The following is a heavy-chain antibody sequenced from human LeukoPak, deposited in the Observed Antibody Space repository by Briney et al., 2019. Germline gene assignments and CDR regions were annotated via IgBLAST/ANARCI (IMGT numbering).Heavy chain of an antibody. CDR3: ARQEGYYYSSGYNLDY. J-gene: IGHJ4*02. V-gene: IGHV5-51*01. CDR2: IYPGDSDT. CDR1: GYSFTSYW. Sequence: GESLKISCKGSGYSFTSYWIGWVRQMPGKCLEWMGIIYPGDSDTRYSPSFQGQVTISADKSISTAYLQWSSLKASDTAMYYCARQEGYYYSSGYNLDYWGQGTLVTVSS. D-gene: IGHD3-22*01.